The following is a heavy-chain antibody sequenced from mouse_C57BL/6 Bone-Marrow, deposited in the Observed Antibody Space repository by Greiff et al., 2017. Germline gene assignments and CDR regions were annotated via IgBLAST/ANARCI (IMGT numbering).Heavy chain of an antibody. V-gene: IGHV5-17*01. CDR1: GFTFSAYG. Sequence: VQLKESGGGLVKPGGSLKLSCAASGFTFSAYGMHWVRQAPEKGLEWVAYISSGSSTIYYADTVKGRFTISRDNAKNTLFLQMTSLRSEDTAMYYCARRYYGSSWGFAYWGQGTLVTVSA. D-gene: IGHD1-1*01. J-gene: IGHJ3*01. CDR2: ISSGSSTI. CDR3: ARRYYGSSWGFAY.